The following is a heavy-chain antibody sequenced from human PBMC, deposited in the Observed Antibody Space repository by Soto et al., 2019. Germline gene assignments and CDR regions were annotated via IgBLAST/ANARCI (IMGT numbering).Heavy chain of an antibody. V-gene: IGHV1-46*03. CDR2: INPSGGST. CDR3: ARMAVTTGDDY. J-gene: IGHJ4*02. Sequence: ASVKVSCKASGYTFTSYYIHWVRQAPGQGLEWMGIINPSGGSTSYAQKFQGRVTMTRDTSTSTVYMELSSLRSEDTAVYYCARMAVTTGDDYWGQGTLVTVSS. D-gene: IGHD4-17*01. CDR1: GYTFTSYY.